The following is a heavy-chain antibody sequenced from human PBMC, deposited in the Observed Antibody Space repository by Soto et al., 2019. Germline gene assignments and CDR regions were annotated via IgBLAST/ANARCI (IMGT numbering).Heavy chain of an antibody. D-gene: IGHD3-10*01. Sequence: SDTLSLTCTVSGVSISSSSYYWVLIRQPPGKGLEWIGSIYYSGSTYYNPSLKSRVTISVDTSKNQFSLKLSSVTAADTAVYYCARHNTGRKNGSGSYLCPDYRGQGTLLT. CDR3: ARHNTGRKNGSGSYLCPDY. CDR2: IYYSGST. J-gene: IGHJ4*02. CDR1: GVSISSSSYY. V-gene: IGHV4-39*01.